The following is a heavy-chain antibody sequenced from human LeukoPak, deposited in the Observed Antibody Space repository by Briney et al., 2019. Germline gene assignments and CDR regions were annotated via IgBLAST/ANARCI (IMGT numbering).Heavy chain of an antibody. CDR3: AKDYYGSGSHYFDY. CDR2: ISGSGGST. J-gene: IGHJ4*02. CDR1: GFTFSSYA. V-gene: IGHV3-23*01. D-gene: IGHD3-10*01. Sequence: GGSLRLSCAASGFTFSSYAMTWVRQAPGKGLEWVSGISGSGGSTYYADSVKGRSTISRDNSKNTLYLQMNSLRAEDTAVYYCAKDYYGSGSHYFDYWGQGTLVTVSS.